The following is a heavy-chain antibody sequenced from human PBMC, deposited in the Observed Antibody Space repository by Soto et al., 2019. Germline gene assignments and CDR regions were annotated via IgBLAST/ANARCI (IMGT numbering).Heavy chain of an antibody. D-gene: IGHD3-10*01. J-gene: IGHJ6*02. Sequence: PSETLSLTCTVSGGSISSYPPPPPPQPPGKGLEWIGYIYYSGSTNYNPSLKSRVTISVDTSKNQFSLKLSSVTAADTAVYYCARGGSSMVRGVIDYYYYGMDVWGQGTTVTVSS. CDR1: GGSISSYP. V-gene: IGHV4-59*01. CDR2: IYYSGST. CDR3: ARGGSSMVRGVIDYYYYGMDV.